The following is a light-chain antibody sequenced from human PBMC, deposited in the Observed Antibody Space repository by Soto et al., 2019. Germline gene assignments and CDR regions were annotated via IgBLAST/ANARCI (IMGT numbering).Light chain of an antibody. CDR3: QQSHSTPWT. Sequence: DLQMTQSPSSLSASVGDRVTIACRASQSINTYLNWYQQKPGKAPKLLIYAASALESGVPSRFSGSGSGRDFTLTISSLQPEDFANYYCQQSHSTPWTFGQGTKVEIK. V-gene: IGKV1-39*01. CDR2: AAS. J-gene: IGKJ1*01. CDR1: QSINTY.